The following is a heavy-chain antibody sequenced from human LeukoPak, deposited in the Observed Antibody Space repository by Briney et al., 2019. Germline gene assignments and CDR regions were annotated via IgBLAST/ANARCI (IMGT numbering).Heavy chain of an antibody. V-gene: IGHV4-61*08. D-gene: IGHD2-15*01. CDR3: TRSDYSTYFNY. Sequence: SETLSLTCAVSGGSISSGGYSWSWIRQPPGKGLEYIGYIYYNGATNYNPSLKSRVTISVDTSKNQFSLNLRSVTAADTAVYYCTRSDYSTYFNYWGPGTLVTVSS. CDR2: IYYNGAT. J-gene: IGHJ4*02. CDR1: GGSISSGGYS.